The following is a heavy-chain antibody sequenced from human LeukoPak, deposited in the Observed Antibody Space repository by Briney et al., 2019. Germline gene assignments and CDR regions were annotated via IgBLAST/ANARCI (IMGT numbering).Heavy chain of an antibody. V-gene: IGHV1-18*01. J-gene: IGHJ4*02. CDR2: ISAYNGNT. CDR3: ARSYSSGWYFFDY. D-gene: IGHD6-19*01. CDR1: GYTFISYG. Sequence: ASVKVSCKASGYTFISYGISWVRQAPGQGLEWMGWISAYNGNTNYAQKFQGRVTITADESTSTAYMELSSLRSEDTAVYYCARSYSSGWYFFDYWGQGTLVTVSS.